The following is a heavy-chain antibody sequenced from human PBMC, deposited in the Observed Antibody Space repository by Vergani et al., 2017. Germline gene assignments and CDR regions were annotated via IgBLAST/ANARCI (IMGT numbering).Heavy chain of an antibody. CDR3: ARDFLTRVTTLDYYYMGV. CDR2: ISYDGNKK. CDR1: GFPFSDYG. D-gene: IGHD1-1*01. J-gene: IGHJ6*03. Sequence: QVQLVESGGGEVQPGRSLRLSCSAAGFPFSDYGVHWVRQAPGKGLEWVAVISYDGNKKNYEDSVKGRFTISRDNAKNTLYLEMNALRAEDTAVYYCARDFLTRVTTLDYYYMGVWGKGTTVTVSS. V-gene: IGHV3-30*03.